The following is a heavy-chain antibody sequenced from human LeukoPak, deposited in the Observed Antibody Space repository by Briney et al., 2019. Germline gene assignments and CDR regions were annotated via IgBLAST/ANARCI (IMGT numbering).Heavy chain of an antibody. CDR2: IYPGDSDT. J-gene: IGHJ5*02. D-gene: IGHD3-10*01. V-gene: IGHV5-51*01. CDR1: GYSFTSYW. CDR3: ARQSYRYYGSGSYDNWFDP. Sequence: GESLKISCKGSGYSFTSYWSGWVRQMPGKGLEWMGIIYPGDSDTRYSPSFQGQVSISADKSISTAYLQWSSLKASDTAMYYCARQSYRYYGSGSYDNWFDPWGQGTLVTFSS.